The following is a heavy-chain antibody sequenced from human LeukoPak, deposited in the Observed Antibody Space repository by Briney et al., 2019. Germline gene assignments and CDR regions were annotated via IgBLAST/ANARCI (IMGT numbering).Heavy chain of an antibody. CDR1: GGTLSSYA. V-gene: IGHV1-69*13. D-gene: IGHD3-10*01. CDR2: IIPIFGTA. CDR3: ARREGTFGTYFDY. Sequence: SVKVSCKASGGTLSSYAINWVRQAPGQGIEWMGGIIPIFGTANYAQKFQGRVTIIADESSTTAYMELSSLRSEDTAVYYCARREGTFGTYFDYWGQGTLVTVSS. J-gene: IGHJ4*02.